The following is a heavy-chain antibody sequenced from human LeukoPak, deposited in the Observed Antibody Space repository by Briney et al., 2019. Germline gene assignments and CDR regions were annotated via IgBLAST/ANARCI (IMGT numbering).Heavy chain of an antibody. CDR1: GGSINSYY. CDR2: IYYSGST. D-gene: IGHD3-22*01. J-gene: IGHJ4*02. CDR3: ARETRNYYDSSGYYCFDY. V-gene: IGHV4-59*12. Sequence: SETLSLTCTVSGGSINSYYWSWIRQPPGKGLEWIGYIYYSGSTNYNPSLKSRVTILVDTSKNQFSLKLSSVTAADTAVYYCARETRNYYDSSGYYCFDYWGQGTLVTVSS.